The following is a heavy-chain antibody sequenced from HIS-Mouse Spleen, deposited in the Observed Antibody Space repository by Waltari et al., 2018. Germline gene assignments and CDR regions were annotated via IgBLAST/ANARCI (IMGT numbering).Heavy chain of an antibody. J-gene: IGHJ4*02. Sequence: QLQLQESGPGLVKPSETLSLTCTVSGGSISSSSYHWVWIRQPPGKGLEWIGSLYYSGSTYYNPSLKSRVTISVDTSKNQFSLKLSSVTAADTAVYYCARYDILTGYSDYWGQGTLVTVSS. CDR2: LYYSGST. V-gene: IGHV4-39*07. D-gene: IGHD3-9*01. CDR3: ARYDILTGYSDY. CDR1: GGSISSSSYH.